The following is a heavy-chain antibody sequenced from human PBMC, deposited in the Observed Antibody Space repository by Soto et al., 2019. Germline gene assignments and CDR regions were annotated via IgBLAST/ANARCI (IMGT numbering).Heavy chain of an antibody. CDR2: IYYSGST. V-gene: IGHV4-59*01. CDR3: ARTTIFGHYYYYYGMDV. Sequence: SETLSLTCTVSGGSISSYYWSWIRQPPGKGLEWIGYIYYSGSTDYNPSLKSRVTISVDTSKNQFSLKLSSVTAADTAVYYCARTTIFGHYYYYYGMDVWGQGTTVTVSS. J-gene: IGHJ6*02. CDR1: GGSISSYY. D-gene: IGHD3-3*01.